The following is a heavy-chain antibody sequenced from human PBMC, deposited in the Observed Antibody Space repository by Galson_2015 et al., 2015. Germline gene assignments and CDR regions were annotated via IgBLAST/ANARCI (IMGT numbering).Heavy chain of an antibody. Sequence: VSGISWNSGSIGYADSVKGRFTISRDNAKKSLFLQMNSLRAEDTAVYYCARVGGDIAARTWGYFDYWGQGTLVTVSS. D-gene: IGHD6-6*01. J-gene: IGHJ4*02. V-gene: IGHV3-9*01. CDR2: ISWNSGSI. CDR3: ARVGGDIAARTWGYFDY.